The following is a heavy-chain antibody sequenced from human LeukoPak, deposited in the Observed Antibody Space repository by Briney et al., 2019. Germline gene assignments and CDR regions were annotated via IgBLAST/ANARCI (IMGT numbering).Heavy chain of an antibody. CDR3: TKAQLPMNELGNFYFDY. V-gene: IGHV3-30*18. J-gene: IGHJ4*02. Sequence: GGSLRLSCAASGFTFSSYGMHWFRQAPGKGLEWVAVISYDESSIYYADSVKGRFTISRDNSKNTLYLQMNSLRAEDTAVYYCTKAQLPMNELGNFYFDYWGQGTLVTVSS. CDR2: ISYDESSI. CDR1: GFTFSSYG. D-gene: IGHD7-27*01.